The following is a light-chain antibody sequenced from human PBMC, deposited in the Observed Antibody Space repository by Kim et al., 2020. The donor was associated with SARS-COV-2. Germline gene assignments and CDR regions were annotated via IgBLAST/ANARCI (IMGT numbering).Light chain of an antibody. J-gene: IGLJ3*02. CDR1: RSNIGSTY. CDR2: DDT. CDR3: GTWDTSLSTEV. V-gene: IGLV1-51*01. Sequence: GQKVTISCSGSRSNIGSTYVAWYQQFPGAAPKLLIYDDTKRPSDIPDRFSCSKSCTSATLGITGLQTGDEADYYCGTWDTSLSTEVFGGGTQLTVL.